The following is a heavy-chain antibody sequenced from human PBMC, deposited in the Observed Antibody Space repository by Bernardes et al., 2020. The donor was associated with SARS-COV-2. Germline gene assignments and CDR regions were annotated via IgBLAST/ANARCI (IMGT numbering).Heavy chain of an antibody. V-gene: IGHV3-7*05. J-gene: IGHJ6*02. CDR3: ARDPLRWSGGNHYGMDV. CDR2: IKQDGSEK. Sequence: GGSLRLSCAASGFTFSSYWMSWVRQAPGKGLEWVANIKQDGSEKYYVDSVKGRFTISRDNAKNSLYLQMNSLRAEDTAVYYCARDPLRWSGGNHYGMDVWGQGTTVTVSS. D-gene: IGHD2-15*01. CDR1: GFTFSSYW.